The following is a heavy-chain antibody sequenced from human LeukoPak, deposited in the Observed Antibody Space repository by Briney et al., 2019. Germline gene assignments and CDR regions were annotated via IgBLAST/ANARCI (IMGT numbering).Heavy chain of an antibody. CDR1: GGSISSGSYY. CDR2: IYTSGST. CDR3: ASSKTTGIFDY. J-gene: IGHJ4*02. D-gene: IGHD4-17*01. Sequence: SQTLSLTCTASGGSISSGSYYWSWIRQPAGKGLEWIGRIYTSGSTNYNPSLKSRVTISVDTSKNQFSLKLSSVTAADTAVYYCASSKTTGIFDYWGQGTLVTVSS. V-gene: IGHV4-61*02.